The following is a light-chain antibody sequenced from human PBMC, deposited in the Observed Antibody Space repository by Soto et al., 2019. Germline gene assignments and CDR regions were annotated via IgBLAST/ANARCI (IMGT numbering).Light chain of an antibody. V-gene: IGLV1-44*01. CDR1: SSNMGTNT. CDR3: VAWDDSLNGHV. CDR2: VND. J-gene: IGLJ1*01. Sequence: QSVLTQPPSASGTPGQRVTISCSGGSSNMGTNTVSWYQQVPGTAPKVLIYVNDQRPSGVPGRFSGSNSGTSASLAISGLQPEDEAKYYCVAWDDSLNGHVFGTGTKVTVL.